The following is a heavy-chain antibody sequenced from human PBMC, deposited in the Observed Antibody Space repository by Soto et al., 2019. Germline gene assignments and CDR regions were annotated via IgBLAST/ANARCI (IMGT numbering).Heavy chain of an antibody. CDR2: ISYDGSNK. V-gene: IGHV3-30-3*01. Sequence: GGSLRLSCAASGFTFSSYAMHWVRQAPGKGLEWVAVISYDGSNKYYADSVKGRFTISRDNSKNTLYLQMNSLRAEDTAVYYCARDPGEGGMDVWGQGTTVTVSS. CDR3: ARDPGEGGMDV. J-gene: IGHJ6*02. CDR1: GFTFSSYA.